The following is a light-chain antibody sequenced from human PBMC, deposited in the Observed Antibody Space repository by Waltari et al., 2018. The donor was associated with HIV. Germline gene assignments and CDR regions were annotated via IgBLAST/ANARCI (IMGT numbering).Light chain of an antibody. CDR2: GNN. J-gene: IGLJ3*02. Sequence: QSVLTQPPSVSGAPGQRVTISCTGSSSNIGAGYDVHWYQQLPGTAPKLLISGNNNRPSGVPDRFSGSKSDTSASLAITGRQSEDEADYYCQSYDSTLSGSDWVFGGGTKLTVL. CDR3: QSYDSTLSGSDWV. CDR1: SSNIGAGYD. V-gene: IGLV1-40*01.